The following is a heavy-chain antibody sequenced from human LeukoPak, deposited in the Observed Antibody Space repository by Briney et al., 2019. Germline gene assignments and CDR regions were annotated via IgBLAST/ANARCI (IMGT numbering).Heavy chain of an antibody. CDR2: IYPGDSDT. CDR1: GYSFTSYW. Sequence: GESLKISCKASGYSFTSYWSGWVRQMPGKGLEWMGIIYPGDSDTRYSPSFQGQVTISAEKSISTAYLQWSSLKASDTALYYCASRKKGMATAGFDFWGQGTLVTVSS. V-gene: IGHV5-51*01. CDR3: ASRKKGMATAGFDF. D-gene: IGHD5-24*01. J-gene: IGHJ4*02.